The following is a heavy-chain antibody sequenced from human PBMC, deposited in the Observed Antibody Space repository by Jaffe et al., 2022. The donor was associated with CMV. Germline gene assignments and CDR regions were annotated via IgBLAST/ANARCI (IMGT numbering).Heavy chain of an antibody. J-gene: IGHJ6*03. CDR1: GGSFSGYY. CDR2: INHSGST. Sequence: QVQLQQWGAGLLKPSETLSLTCAVYGGSFSGYYWSWIRQPPGKGLEWIGEINHSGSTNYNPSLKSRVTISVDTSKNQFSLKLSSVTAADTAVYYCARGLTTGTTVIYYYYYMDVWGKGTTVTVSS. V-gene: IGHV4-34*01. CDR3: ARGLTTGTTVIYYYYYMDV. D-gene: IGHD1-1*01.